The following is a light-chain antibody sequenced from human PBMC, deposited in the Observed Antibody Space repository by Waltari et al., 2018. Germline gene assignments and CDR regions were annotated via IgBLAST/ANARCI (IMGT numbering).Light chain of an antibody. V-gene: IGKV3-15*01. J-gene: IGKJ3*01. CDR3: QQYNNWPPVFT. Sequence: EIVMTQSPATLSVSSGESATPSCRASQSVRSNLAWYQQKPGQAPRLLIYGASNRATGVPARFSGSGSGTDFTLTISSLQSEDFAIYYCQQYNNWPPVFTFGPGTRVDIK. CDR1: QSVRSN. CDR2: GAS.